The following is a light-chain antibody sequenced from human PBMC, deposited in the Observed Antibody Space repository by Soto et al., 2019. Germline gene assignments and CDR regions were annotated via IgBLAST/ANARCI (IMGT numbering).Light chain of an antibody. Sequence: DIQMTQSPSSLSASVGDRVTITCRASQGIRHYLAWYQQKPGKVPKLLIYEASNLQSGVPSRFRGGGSGTEFTLTISSLQPEDVATYCCQHYGGMWAFGQGTKVDIK. J-gene: IGKJ1*01. V-gene: IGKV1-27*01. CDR3: QHYGGMWA. CDR1: QGIRHY. CDR2: EAS.